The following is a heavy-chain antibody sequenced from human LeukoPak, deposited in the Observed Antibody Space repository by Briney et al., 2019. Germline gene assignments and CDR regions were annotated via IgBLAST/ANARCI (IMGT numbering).Heavy chain of an antibody. V-gene: IGHV1-3*01. CDR3: ARVGSDDYSDYYYYGMDV. Sequence: ASVKVSCEASGYTFTSYAMHWVRQAPGQRLEWMGWINAGNGNTKYSQKFQGRVTITRDTSASTAYMELSSLRSEDTAVYYCARVGSDDYSDYYYYGMDVWGQGTTVTVSS. CDR2: INAGNGNT. J-gene: IGHJ6*02. D-gene: IGHD4-11*01. CDR1: GYTFTSYA.